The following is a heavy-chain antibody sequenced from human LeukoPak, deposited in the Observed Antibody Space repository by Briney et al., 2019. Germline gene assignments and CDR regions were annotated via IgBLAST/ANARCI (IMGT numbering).Heavy chain of an antibody. D-gene: IGHD5-24*01. J-gene: IGHJ4*02. CDR1: GGSISSSSHS. V-gene: IGHV4-39*01. Sequence: SETLSLTCTVSGGSISSSSHSWGWIRQPPGKGLEWIGSISYSGSTYYNPSLKTRVTMSVDTSENQFSLNLSSMTAADTAVYYCASEPANLENYWGQGTLVTVSS. CDR2: ISYSGST. CDR3: ASEPANLENY.